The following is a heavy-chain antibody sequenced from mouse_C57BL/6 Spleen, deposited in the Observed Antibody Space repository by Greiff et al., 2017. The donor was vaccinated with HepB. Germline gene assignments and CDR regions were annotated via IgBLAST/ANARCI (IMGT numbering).Heavy chain of an antibody. CDR2: ISYDGNN. CDR1: GYSITSGYF. V-gene: IGHV3-6*01. CDR3: ARGGPYAMDY. J-gene: IGHJ4*01. D-gene: IGHD1-1*02. Sequence: EVQLVESGPGLVKPSPSLSLSCSVTGYSITSGYFWNWIRQPPGNKLEWMGYISYDGNNNYNPNFKNQTAFSRDTSKNKLFLKLNTVTTEDTATYCWARGGPYAMDYWGQGTSVTVSS.